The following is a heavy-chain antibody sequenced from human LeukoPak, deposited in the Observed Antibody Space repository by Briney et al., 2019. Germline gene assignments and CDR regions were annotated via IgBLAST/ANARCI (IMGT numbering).Heavy chain of an antibody. J-gene: IGHJ3*02. V-gene: IGHV4-59*08. CDR3: ARRQYCTSSRCFLAFDI. D-gene: IGHD2-2*01. Sequence: SETLSLTCAVSGGSINNYYWGWIRQPLGKGLEWIGYIYYSGSTNYNPSLKSRVTISVDTSKNEFSLRLSSVTAADTAVYYCARRQYCTSSRCFLAFDIWGQGTMVTVSP. CDR1: GGSINNYY. CDR2: IYYSGST.